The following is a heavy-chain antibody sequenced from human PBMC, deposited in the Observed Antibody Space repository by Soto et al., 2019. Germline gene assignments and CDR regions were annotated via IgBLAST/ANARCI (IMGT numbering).Heavy chain of an antibody. CDR2: XXAGNXNT. Sequence: QVQLVQSGAEVKKPGASVKVSCKASGYTFSNYLLHXVRQAPGQGLEWMGWXXAGNXNTKYSQKFQGRVTFTRDTXXXXXXXXXXXXXXXXXXXXXXXXXXXXXXXXXWGQXTLVXVSS. CDR1: GYTFSNYL. J-gene: IGHJ4*02. V-gene: IGHV1-3*01. CDR3: XXXXXXXXXXX.